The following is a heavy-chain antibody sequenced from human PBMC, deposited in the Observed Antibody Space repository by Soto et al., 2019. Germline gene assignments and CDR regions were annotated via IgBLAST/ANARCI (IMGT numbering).Heavy chain of an antibody. Sequence: SETLSLTCTVSGGSISSYYWSWIRQPAGKGLEWIGRIYTSGSTNYNPSLKSRVTMSVDTSKNQFSLKLRPVTAAETAVDYCARQWGTVRRDAFDIWGQGTMVTVSS. CDR3: ARQWGTVRRDAFDI. D-gene: IGHD4-17*01. V-gene: IGHV4-4*07. J-gene: IGHJ3*02. CDR2: IYTSGST. CDR1: GGSISSYY.